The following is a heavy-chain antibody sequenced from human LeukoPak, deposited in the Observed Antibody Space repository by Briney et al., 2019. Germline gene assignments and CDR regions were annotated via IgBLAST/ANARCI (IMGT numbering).Heavy chain of an antibody. CDR3: TTSDTTLVNYFDY. D-gene: IGHD5-18*01. Sequence: GGSLRLSCAASGFTFSNAWMNWVRQAPGKGLEWVGRIKSKTDGGTTDYAAPVKGRFTISRDDSKNTVYLQMNNLKTEDTAVYYCTTSDTTLVNYFDYWGQGTLVTVSS. CDR1: GFTFSNAW. V-gene: IGHV3-15*01. CDR2: IKSKTDGGTT. J-gene: IGHJ4*02.